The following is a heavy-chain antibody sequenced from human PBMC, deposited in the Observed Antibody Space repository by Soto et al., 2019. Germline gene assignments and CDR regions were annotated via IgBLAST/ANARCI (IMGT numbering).Heavy chain of an antibody. V-gene: IGHV1-2*04. D-gene: IGHD6-6*01. J-gene: IGHJ4*02. CDR3: AREWRFGSSSRLDY. Sequence: AASVKVSCKASGYTFTGYYMHWVRQAPGQGLEWMGWINPNSGGTNYAQKFQGWVTMTGDTSISTAYMELSRLRSDDTAVYYCAREWRFGSSSRLDYWGQGTLVTVSS. CDR1: GYTFTGYY. CDR2: INPNSGGT.